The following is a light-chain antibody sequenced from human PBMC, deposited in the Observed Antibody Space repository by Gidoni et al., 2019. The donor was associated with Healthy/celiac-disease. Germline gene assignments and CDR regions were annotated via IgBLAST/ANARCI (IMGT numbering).Light chain of an antibody. J-gene: IGKJ3*01. CDR3: QQSYSTPFT. CDR2: AAS. CDR1: QSISSY. Sequence: IKMTKSPSSLSASVGDRVTITCRASQSISSYLNWYQQKPGKAPKLLIYAASSLQSGVPSRFSGSGSGTDFTLTISSLQPDDFATYYCQQSYSTPFTFGPGTKVDIK. V-gene: IGKV1-39*01.